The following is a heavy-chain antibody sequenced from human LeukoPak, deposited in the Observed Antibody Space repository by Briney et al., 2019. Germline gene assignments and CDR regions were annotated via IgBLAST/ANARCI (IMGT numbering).Heavy chain of an antibody. Sequence: SETLSLTCTVSGGSISSYYWSWIRQPPGKGLEWIGYIYYSGSTNYNPSLKSRVTISVDTSKNQFSLKLSSVTAADTAVYYCARDSSYDYVWGSYYYGMDVWGQGTTDTVSS. CDR1: GGSISSYY. J-gene: IGHJ6*02. D-gene: IGHD3-16*01. CDR3: ARDSSYDYVWGSYYYGMDV. CDR2: IYYSGST. V-gene: IGHV4-59*01.